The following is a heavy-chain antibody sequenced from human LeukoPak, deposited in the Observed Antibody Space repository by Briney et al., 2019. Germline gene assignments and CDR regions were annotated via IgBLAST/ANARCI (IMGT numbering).Heavy chain of an antibody. J-gene: IGHJ4*02. CDR3: ARTPARSGWAYYFDY. CDR2: IYHTATT. V-gene: IGHV4-4*09. CDR1: GDSIRSDR. D-gene: IGHD6-19*01. Sequence: RASETLSLTCAVSGDSIRSDRWSWIRQIPGKGLEWIGYIYHTATTNYNHSFRTRVTMSLDTSNNQFSLRLTSVTAADTAVYYCARTPARSGWAYYFDYWGQGALVTVSS.